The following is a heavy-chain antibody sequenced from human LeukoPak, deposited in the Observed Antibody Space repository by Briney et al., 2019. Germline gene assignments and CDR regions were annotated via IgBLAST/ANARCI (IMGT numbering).Heavy chain of an antibody. Sequence: PSETLSLTCAVYGGSFSDYYWSWIRQPPGKGLEWIGEINHTGSTNYNPSLKSRLTISLDMSKNQFSLKLNSLTAADTAMYYCGRGHNYWGQGTLVTVSS. V-gene: IGHV4-34*01. CDR3: GRGHNY. D-gene: IGHD5-24*01. J-gene: IGHJ4*02. CDR2: INHTGST. CDR1: GGSFSDYY.